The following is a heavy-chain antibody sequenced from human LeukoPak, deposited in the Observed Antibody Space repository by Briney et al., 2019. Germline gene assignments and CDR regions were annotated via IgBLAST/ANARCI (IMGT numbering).Heavy chain of an antibody. CDR2: ISSSSTI. Sequence: GGSLRLSCAASGFTFSTYAMSWVRQAPGKGLEWVSYISSSSTIYYADSVKGRFTISRDNAKNSLYLQMNSLRAEDTAVYYCARDVGGYLTYYFDYWGQGTLVTVSS. CDR1: GFTFSTYA. V-gene: IGHV3-48*04. D-gene: IGHD5-12*01. J-gene: IGHJ4*02. CDR3: ARDVGGYLTYYFDY.